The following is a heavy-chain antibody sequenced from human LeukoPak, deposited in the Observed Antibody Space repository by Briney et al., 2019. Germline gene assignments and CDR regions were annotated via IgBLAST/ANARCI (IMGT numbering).Heavy chain of an antibody. V-gene: IGHV1-18*01. D-gene: IGHD2/OR15-2a*01. CDR1: GYTFTSYG. CDR3: ARGGRYVLQESWFDP. J-gene: IGHJ5*02. CDR2: ISAYNGNT. Sequence: ASVKVSCNASGYTFTSYGISWVRQAPGQGLEWMVWISAYNGNTNYAQKLQGRVTMTTDTSTSTAYMELRSLRSDDTAVYYCARGGRYVLQESWFDPWGQGTLVTVSS.